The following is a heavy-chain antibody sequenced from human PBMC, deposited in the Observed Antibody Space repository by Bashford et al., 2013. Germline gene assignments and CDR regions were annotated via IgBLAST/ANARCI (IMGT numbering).Heavy chain of an antibody. D-gene: IGHD5-12*01. CDR3: TTWIRDHFDY. Sequence: GGSLRLSCAASGFTVRSNYMNWVRQAPGKGLEWVSTIDGPTTNTHYVDSVKGRFTISRDNSKNTVYLLMNNLRVDDTAIYYCTTWIRDHFDYWGQGTLVTVSS. V-gene: IGHV3-23*01. CDR1: GFTVRSNY. J-gene: IGHJ4*02. CDR2: IDGPTTNT.